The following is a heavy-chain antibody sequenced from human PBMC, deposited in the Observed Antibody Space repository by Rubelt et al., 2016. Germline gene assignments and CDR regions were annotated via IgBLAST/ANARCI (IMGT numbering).Heavy chain of an antibody. J-gene: IGHJ1*01. CDR1: GFTVSSNY. CDR2: IYSGGST. Sequence: EVQLVESGGGLVQPGGSLRLSCAASGFTVSSNYTSWVRQAPGKGLEWVSVIYSGGSTYYADFVKGRFTISRHNSKNSLYLQMNSLTAEDTAVYHCVRDPYTNSWPEYFHRWGQGTLVTVSS. V-gene: IGHV3-53*04. CDR3: VRDPYTNSWPEYFHR. D-gene: IGHD6-13*01.